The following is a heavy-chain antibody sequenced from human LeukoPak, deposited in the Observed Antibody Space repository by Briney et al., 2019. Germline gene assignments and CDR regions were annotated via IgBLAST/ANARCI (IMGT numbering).Heavy chain of an antibody. CDR3: ARRYYDFWSGLPYGMDV. CDR1: GYTFTSYG. Sequence: GASVKVSCKASGYTFTSYGISWVRQAPGQGLEWMGGIIPIFGTANYAQKFQGRVTITADESTSTAYMELSSLRSEDTAVYYCARRYYDFWSGLPYGMDVWGQGTTVTVSS. V-gene: IGHV1-69*13. D-gene: IGHD3-3*01. CDR2: IIPIFGTA. J-gene: IGHJ6*02.